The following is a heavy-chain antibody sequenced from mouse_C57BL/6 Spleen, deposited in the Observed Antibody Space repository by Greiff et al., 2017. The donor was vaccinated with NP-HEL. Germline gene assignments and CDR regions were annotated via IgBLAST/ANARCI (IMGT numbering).Heavy chain of an antibody. J-gene: IGHJ2*01. V-gene: IGHV3-6*01. CDR2: ISYDGSN. D-gene: IGHD2-1*01. Sequence: EVQLQESGPGLVKPSQSLSLTCSVTGYSITSGDFWYWIRQSPGNKLEWMGYISYDGSNNYNPSLKNRITITRDTSKNQFFLQLTSVTTEDTATYYTARGLLSSSDYWGQGTPLTVSS. CDR1: GYSITSGDF. CDR3: ARGLLSSSDY.